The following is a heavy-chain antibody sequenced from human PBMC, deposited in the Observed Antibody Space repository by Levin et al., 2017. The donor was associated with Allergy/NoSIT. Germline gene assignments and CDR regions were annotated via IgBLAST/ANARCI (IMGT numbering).Heavy chain of an antibody. CDR2: INPDSGGI. Sequence: ASVKVSCKSSGYRFTDFYVHWLRQAPGLGLEWMGLINPDSGGIKYAQKVQGRVTMTRDTSIRTAHMELTRLRSDDTAVYYCARSLVGATFDFWGQGTLVTVSS. J-gene: IGHJ4*01. V-gene: IGHV1-2*02. D-gene: IGHD1-26*01. CDR3: ARSLVGATFDF. CDR1: GYRFTDFY.